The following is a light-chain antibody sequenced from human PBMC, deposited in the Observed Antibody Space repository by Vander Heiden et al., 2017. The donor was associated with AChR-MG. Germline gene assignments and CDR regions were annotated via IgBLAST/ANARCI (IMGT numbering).Light chain of an antibody. CDR1: QSVSRDY. J-gene: IGKJ2*02. CDR2: GAS. V-gene: IGKV3-20*01. CDR3: QLYGNLPMCT. Sequence: EIVLTQSPGSLSLSPGERATLSGRASQSVSRDYLAWYQQKGGQAPRLLIHGASTRATGISDRSSGSGSGTDFTLTISRLEPEDVAVYYCQLYGNLPMCTFGPRTKPEIK.